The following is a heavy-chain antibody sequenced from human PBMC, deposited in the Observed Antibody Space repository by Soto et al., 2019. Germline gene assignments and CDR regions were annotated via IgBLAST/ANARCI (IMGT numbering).Heavy chain of an antibody. CDR1: GFTFANSW. J-gene: IGHJ4*02. CDR3: ATAEVDY. V-gene: IGHV3-74*01. CDR2: VTGDGHTI. Sequence: GGSLRLSCAASGFTFANSWMHWIRQAPGKGPEWVSRVTGDGHTIQYADSVKGRFTVSRDNAKNTLYLQMNSLRAEDTAVYYCATAEVDYWGPGTLVTVSS.